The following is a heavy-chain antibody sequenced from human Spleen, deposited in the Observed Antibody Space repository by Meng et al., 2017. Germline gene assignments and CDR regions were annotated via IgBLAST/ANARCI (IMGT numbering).Heavy chain of an antibody. J-gene: IGHJ4*02. V-gene: IGHV3-23*01. CDR3: AKVGMGYTLTYYFDY. Sequence: GESLKISFAASGFTFGTYAMTWVRQAPGKGLECVSVISGGGRSTYYADPVKGRFTISRDTSKNKLFLQMNSLRAEDTAIYYCAKVGMGYTLTYYFDYWGQGTLVTVSS. D-gene: IGHD3-16*02. CDR2: ISGGGRST. CDR1: GFTFGTYA.